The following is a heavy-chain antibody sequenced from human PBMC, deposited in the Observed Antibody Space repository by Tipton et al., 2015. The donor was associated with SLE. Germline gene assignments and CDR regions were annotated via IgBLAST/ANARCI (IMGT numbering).Heavy chain of an antibody. V-gene: IGHV3-30*03. J-gene: IGHJ6*02. CDR2: ISYDGSNK. D-gene: IGHD6-13*01. Sequence: SLRLSCAASGFTFSSYSMNWVRQAPGKGLEWVAVISYDGSNKYYADSVKGRFTISRDNSKNTLYLQMNSLRAEDTAVYYCARDPRGSSWPEGMDVWDQGP. CDR1: GFTFSSYS. CDR3: ARDPRGSSWPEGMDV.